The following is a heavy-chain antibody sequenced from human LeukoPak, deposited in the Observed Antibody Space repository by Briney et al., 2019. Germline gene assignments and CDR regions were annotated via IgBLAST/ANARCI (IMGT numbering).Heavy chain of an antibody. Sequence: GGSLRLSCAPSGFTFNNYGMHWVRQPPGKGLEWVAFIRYDESDEYYTDSVKGRFTISRDNSKNTLYLQMNSLRAEDTAVYYCARGHYYAYYFDYWGQGTLVTVSS. CDR3: ARGHYYAYYFDY. CDR1: GFTFNNYG. J-gene: IGHJ4*02. D-gene: IGHD3-22*01. V-gene: IGHV3-30*02. CDR2: IRYDESDE.